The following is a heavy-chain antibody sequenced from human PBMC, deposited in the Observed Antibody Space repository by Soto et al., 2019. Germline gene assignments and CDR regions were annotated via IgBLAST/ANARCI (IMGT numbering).Heavy chain of an antibody. CDR3: ARGDNGMDV. V-gene: IGHV4-34*01. Sequence: SETLSLTCAVYGGSFSGYYWSWIRQPPGKGLEWIGEINHSGSTNYNPSLKSRVTISVDTSKNQFSLKLSSVTAADTAVYYCARGDNGMDVWGQGTTVTVSS. J-gene: IGHJ6*02. CDR2: INHSGST. CDR1: GGSFSGYY. D-gene: IGHD3-9*01.